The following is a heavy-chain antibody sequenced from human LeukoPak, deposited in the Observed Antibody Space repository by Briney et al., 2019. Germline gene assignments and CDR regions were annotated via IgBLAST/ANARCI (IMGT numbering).Heavy chain of an antibody. CDR3: ARGTILNAYDY. CDR2: ITPNRGGT. CDR1: GYTLTDFY. Sequence: ASVKVSCKPSGYTLTDFYIRWGRPAPGQRLERMGWITPNRGGTNYAQKFQGRVTLTTDTPIRSASVDLRRLSPGDLPVFSWARGTILNAYDYWGQGTLVTVSS. J-gene: IGHJ4*02. D-gene: IGHD3-9*01. V-gene: IGHV1-2*02.